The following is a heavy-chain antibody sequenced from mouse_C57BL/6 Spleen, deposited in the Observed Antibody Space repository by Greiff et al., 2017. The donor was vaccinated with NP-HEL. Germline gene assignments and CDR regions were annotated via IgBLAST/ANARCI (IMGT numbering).Heavy chain of an antibody. CDR3: ARHDYYGSSYFDY. CDR2: ISGGGGNS. V-gene: IGHV5-9*01. D-gene: IGHD1-1*01. Sequence: EVKLVESGGGLVKPGGSLKLSCAASGFTFSSSTMSWVRQTPEKRLEWVATISGGGGNSYYPDSVKGRFTLSRDNAKNTLYLQMSSLRSEVTALYYCARHDYYGSSYFDYWGQGTTLTVSS. CDR1: GFTFSSST. J-gene: IGHJ2*01.